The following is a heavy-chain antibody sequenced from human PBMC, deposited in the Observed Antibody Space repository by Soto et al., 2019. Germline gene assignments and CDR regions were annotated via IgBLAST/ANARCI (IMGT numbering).Heavy chain of an antibody. CDR1: GGSISSYY. CDR3: ARNGGDFWSGYYNSGAYYMDV. V-gene: IGHV4-59*01. J-gene: IGHJ6*03. D-gene: IGHD3-3*01. CDR2: IYYSGST. Sequence: SETLSLTCTVSGGSISSYYWSWIRQPPGKGLEWIGYIYYSGSTNYNPSLKSRVTISVDTSKNQFSLKLSSVTAADTAVYYCARNGGDFWSGYYNSGAYYMDVWGKGTTVTVSS.